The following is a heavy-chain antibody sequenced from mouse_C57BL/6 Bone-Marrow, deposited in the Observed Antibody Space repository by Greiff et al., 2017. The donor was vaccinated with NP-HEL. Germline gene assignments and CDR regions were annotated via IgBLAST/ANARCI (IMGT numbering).Heavy chain of an antibody. J-gene: IGHJ1*03. CDR3: AREESMIRSYWYFDV. CDR2: ISYDGSN. D-gene: IGHD2-4*01. V-gene: IGHV3-6*01. Sequence: EVKLEESGPGLVKPSQSLSLTCSVTGYSITSGYYWNWIRQFPGNKLEWMGYISYDGSNNYNPSLKNRISITRDTSKNQFFLKLNSVTTEDTATYYCAREESMIRSYWYFDVWGTGTTVTVSS. CDR1: GYSITSGYY.